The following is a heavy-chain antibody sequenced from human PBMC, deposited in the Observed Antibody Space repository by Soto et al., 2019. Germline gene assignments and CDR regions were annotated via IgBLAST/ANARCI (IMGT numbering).Heavy chain of an antibody. CDR1: GGSFSGYY. D-gene: IGHD5-12*01. CDR3: ARAVATIASPPAN. V-gene: IGHV4-34*01. CDR2: INHSGST. Sequence: SETLSLTCAVYGGSFSGYYWSWIRQPPGKGLEWIGEINHSGSTNYNPSLKSRVTISVDTSKNQFSLKLSSVTAADTAVYYCARAVATIASPPANWGQGTLVTVSS. J-gene: IGHJ4*02.